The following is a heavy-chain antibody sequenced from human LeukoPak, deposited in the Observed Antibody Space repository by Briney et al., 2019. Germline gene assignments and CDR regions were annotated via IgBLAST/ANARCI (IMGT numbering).Heavy chain of an antibody. V-gene: IGHV4-39*01. Sequence: SETLSLTCTVSGGSISSSSYYWGWIRQPPGKGLEWIGSIYYSGSTYYNPSLKSRVTISVDTSKNQFSLKLSSVTAADTAVYYCARLVYYPLYYFDYWGQGTLVTVSS. CDR2: IYYSGST. CDR1: GGSISSSSYY. D-gene: IGHD1-14*01. CDR3: ARLVYYPLYYFDY. J-gene: IGHJ4*02.